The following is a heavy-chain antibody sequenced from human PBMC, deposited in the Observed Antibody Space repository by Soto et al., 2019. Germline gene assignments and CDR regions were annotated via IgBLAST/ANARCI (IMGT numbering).Heavy chain of an antibody. CDR1: GFTFSYYY. V-gene: IGHV3-11*06. CDR2: ISSSSSYT. Sequence: PGGSLRRSWAASGFTFSYYYMSWTRQAPGKGLEWVSYISSSSSYTNYADSVKGRFTISRDNAKNSLYLQMNSLRAEDTAVYYCARSEAGYYGMDVWGQGTTVTVSS. CDR3: ARSEAGYYGMDV. J-gene: IGHJ6*02.